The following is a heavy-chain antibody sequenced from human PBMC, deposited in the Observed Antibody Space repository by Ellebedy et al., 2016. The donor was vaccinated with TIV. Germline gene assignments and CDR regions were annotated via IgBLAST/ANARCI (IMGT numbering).Heavy chain of an antibody. CDR1: GFTFSSFW. Sequence: PGGSLRLSCAASGFTFSSFWMSWVPQAPGKGLEWVANIKQEGSEESYVYSVKGRFTISRDNAQSSLYLQMDSLRDEDTAVYYCARGNSAWIQLWSFDHWGQGTLVTVSS. CDR3: ARGNSAWIQLWSFDH. CDR2: IKQEGSEE. J-gene: IGHJ4*02. D-gene: IGHD5-18*01. V-gene: IGHV3-7*01.